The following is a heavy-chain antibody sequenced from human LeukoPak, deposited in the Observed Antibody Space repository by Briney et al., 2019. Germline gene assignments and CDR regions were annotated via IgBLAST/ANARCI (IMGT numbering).Heavy chain of an antibody. CDR1: GFTVSSNY. V-gene: IGHV3-53*01. J-gene: IGHJ4*02. CDR3: ARSSSWYGVDY. D-gene: IGHD6-13*01. CDR2: IYSGGST. Sequence: PGGSLRLSCAASGFTVSSNYMSWVRQAPGKGLEWVSVIYSGGSTYYADSVKGRFTISRDNSKNTLYLQMNSLRAEDTAVYYCARSSSWYGVDYWGQGTRVTVSS.